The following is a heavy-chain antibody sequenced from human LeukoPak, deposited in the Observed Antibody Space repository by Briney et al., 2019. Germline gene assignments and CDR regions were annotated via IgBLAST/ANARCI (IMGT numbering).Heavy chain of an antibody. CDR1: GGSISSHY. V-gene: IGHV4-59*11. D-gene: IGHD1-7*01. Sequence: PSETLSLTCTVSGGSISSHYWSWIRQPPGKGLERIGYIYYSGSTNYNPSLKSRVTISVDTSKNQFSLKLSSVTAADTAVYYCARGGITGTIWGQGTLVTVSS. CDR3: ARGGITGTI. J-gene: IGHJ4*02. CDR2: IYYSGST.